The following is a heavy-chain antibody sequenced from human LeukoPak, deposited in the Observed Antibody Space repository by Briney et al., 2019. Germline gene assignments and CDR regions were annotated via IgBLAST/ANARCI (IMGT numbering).Heavy chain of an antibody. CDR2: IRYDGSNK. CDR3: AKDPRATTMVRGVIIPEYYFDY. J-gene: IGHJ4*02. CDR1: GFTFSSYG. V-gene: IGHV3-30*02. D-gene: IGHD3-10*01. Sequence: GGSLRLSCAASGFTFSSYGMHWVRQAPGKGLEWVAFIRYDGSNKYYADSVKGRFTISRDNSKNTLYLQMNSLRAEDTAVYYCAKDPRATTMVRGVIIPEYYFDYWGQGTLVTVSS.